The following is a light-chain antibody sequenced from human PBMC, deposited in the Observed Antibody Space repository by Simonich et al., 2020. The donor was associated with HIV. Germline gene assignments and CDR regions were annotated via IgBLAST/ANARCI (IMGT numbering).Light chain of an antibody. CDR2: WAS. J-gene: IGKJ4*01. CDR1: QSVLYSSNNKNY. Sequence: DIVMTQSPDSLAVSLGERATINCKSSQSVLYSSNNKNYLAWYQQKPGQPHKLLIYWASTREFGVPDRFSGSGSGTDFTLTISSLQAEDVAVYYCQQYYSTPLTFGGGTKVEIK. CDR3: QQYYSTPLT. V-gene: IGKV4-1*01.